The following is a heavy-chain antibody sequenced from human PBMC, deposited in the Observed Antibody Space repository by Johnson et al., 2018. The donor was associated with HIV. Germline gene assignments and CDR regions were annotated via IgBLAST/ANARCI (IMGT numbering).Heavy chain of an antibody. J-gene: IGHJ3*02. V-gene: IGHV3-64*01. CDR3: ARGLTIFGVVTDSFDI. Sequence: VQLVESGGGLVSPGGSLTLSCAASGFTFSSYAMHWVRQAPGKGLEYVSAISSNGGSTYYANSVKGRLTISRDNSKNTLYLQMGSLRAEDMAVYYCARGLTIFGVVTDSFDIWGQGTMVTVSS. CDR1: GFTFSSYA. CDR2: ISSNGGST. D-gene: IGHD3-3*01.